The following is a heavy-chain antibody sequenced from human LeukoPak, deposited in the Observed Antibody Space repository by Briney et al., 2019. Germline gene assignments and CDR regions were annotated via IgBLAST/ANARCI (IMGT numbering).Heavy chain of an antibody. CDR1: GGTFSSYG. J-gene: IGHJ4*02. D-gene: IGHD3-16*02. Sequence: SVKVSCKASGGTFSSYGINWVRQAPGQGLEWMGGIIPIFGTADNAPKFQGRVTITADESTSTAYMELSSLRSEDTAVYYCARADYDYVWGSYRYSGFDYWGQGTLVTVSS. CDR3: ARADYDYVWGSYRYSGFDY. CDR2: IIPIFGTA. V-gene: IGHV1-69*01.